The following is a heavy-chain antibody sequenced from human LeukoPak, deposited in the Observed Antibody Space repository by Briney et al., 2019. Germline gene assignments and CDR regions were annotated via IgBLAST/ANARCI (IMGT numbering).Heavy chain of an antibody. J-gene: IGHJ4*02. D-gene: IGHD5-24*01. Sequence: ASVKVSCKVVAYDFTGYYIHWVRQAPGQGPEWMGRLNPNTGHAVYAFKFQGRVTITRDTSSNTAYMEVTRLTSDDTALYYCAKDRDGADRIVLWGQGTLVTVSS. CDR2: LNPNTGHA. V-gene: IGHV1-2*06. CDR3: AKDRDGADRIVL. CDR1: AYDFTGYY.